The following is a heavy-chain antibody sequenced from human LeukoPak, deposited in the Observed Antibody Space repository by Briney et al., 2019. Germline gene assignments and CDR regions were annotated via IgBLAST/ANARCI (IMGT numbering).Heavy chain of an antibody. V-gene: IGHV1-18*01. CDR1: GYTFTSYG. J-gene: IGHJ4*02. CDR3: ASSYRYGDYDGY. Sequence: ASVKVSCKASGYTFTSYGISWARQAPGQGLEWMGWISAYNGNTNYAQKLQGRVTMTTDTSTSTAYMELRSLRSDDTAVYYCASSYRYGDYDGYWGQGTLVTVSS. CDR2: ISAYNGNT. D-gene: IGHD3-16*02.